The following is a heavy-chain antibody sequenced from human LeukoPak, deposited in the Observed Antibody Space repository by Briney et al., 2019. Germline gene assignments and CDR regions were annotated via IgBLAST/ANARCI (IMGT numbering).Heavy chain of an antibody. CDR3: ARDPGYSYGPETYYYYYIDV. D-gene: IGHD5-18*01. V-gene: IGHV4-30-2*01. CDR1: GGSISSGGYY. J-gene: IGHJ6*03. CDR2: IYHSGST. Sequence: SETLSLTCTVSGGSISSGGYYWSWIRQPPGKGLEWIGYIYHSGSTYYNPSLKSRVTISVDRSKNQFSLKLSSVTAADTAVYYCARDPGYSYGPETYYYYYIDVWGKGTTVTVSS.